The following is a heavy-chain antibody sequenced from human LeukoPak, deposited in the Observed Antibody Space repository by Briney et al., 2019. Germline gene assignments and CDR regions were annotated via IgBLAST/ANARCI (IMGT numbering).Heavy chain of an antibody. D-gene: IGHD1-14*01. CDR2: IYTSGST. J-gene: IGHJ6*02. CDR3: AREGYTGKAGGANGMDV. V-gene: IGHV4-61*02. Sequence: ASQTLSLTCTVSGGSISSGSYYWSWIRQPAGKGLEWIGRIYTSGSTNYNPSLKSRVTISVDTSKSQFSLKLSSVTAADTAVYYCAREGYTGKAGGANGMDVWGQGPTATVSS. CDR1: GGSISSGSYY.